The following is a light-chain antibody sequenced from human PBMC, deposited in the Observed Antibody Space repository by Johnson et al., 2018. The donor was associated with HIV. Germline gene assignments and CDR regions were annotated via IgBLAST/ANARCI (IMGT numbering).Light chain of an antibody. CDR2: DNN. V-gene: IGLV1-51*01. CDR1: SSNIGNNY. CDR3: GTWNRRLSAGHV. J-gene: IGLJ1*01. Sequence: QSVLTQPPSVSAAPGQKVTISCSGSSSNIGNNYVSWYQQLPGTAPKLLIYDNNKRPSGIPDGISGSKSGTSATLGITGLQTGDEADCYCGTWNRRLSAGHVFATGTKVTVL.